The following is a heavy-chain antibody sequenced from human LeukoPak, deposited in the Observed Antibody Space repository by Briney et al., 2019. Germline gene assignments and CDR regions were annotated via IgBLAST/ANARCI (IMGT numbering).Heavy chain of an antibody. V-gene: IGHV1-18*01. CDR1: GYTFTNYG. CDR2: ISPYNDNT. D-gene: IGHD5-12*01. J-gene: IGHJ3*02. Sequence: ASVKVSCKTSGYTFTNYGLSWVRQAPGQGLEWMGWISPYNDNTNYAQKFQGRVTMTTDTSTRTAYMELRSLRSDDTAVYYCARRLDIVVSIAFDIWGQGTMATVSS. CDR3: ARRLDIVVSIAFDI.